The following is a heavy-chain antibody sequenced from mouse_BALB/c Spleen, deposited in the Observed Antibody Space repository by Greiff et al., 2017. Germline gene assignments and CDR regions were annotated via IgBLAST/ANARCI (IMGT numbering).Heavy chain of an antibody. J-gene: IGHJ4*01. Sequence: QVHVKQPGAELVRPGASVKLSCKASGYTFTSYWINWVKQRPGQGLEWIGNIYPSDSYTNYNQKFKDKATLTVDKSSSTAYMQLSSPTSEDSAVYYCTGGLRRNAMDYWGQGTSVTVSS. CDR3: TGGLRRNAMDY. D-gene: IGHD2-4*01. CDR1: GYTFTSYW. CDR2: IYPSDSYT. V-gene: IGHV1-69*02.